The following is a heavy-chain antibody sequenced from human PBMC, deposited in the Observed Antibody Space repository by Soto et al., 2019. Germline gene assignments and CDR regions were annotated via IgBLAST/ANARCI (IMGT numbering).Heavy chain of an antibody. Sequence: GGSLRLSCAASGFTFSSYAMSWVRQAPGKGLEWVSAISGSGGSTYYADSVKGRFTISRDNSKNTLYLQMNSLRAEDTAVYYCAKDRIWDIVLMVYAPSGGDGYNNFDYWGQGTLVTVSS. CDR1: GFTFSSYA. V-gene: IGHV3-23*01. D-gene: IGHD2-8*01. J-gene: IGHJ4*02. CDR3: AKDRIWDIVLMVYAPSGGDGYNNFDY. CDR2: ISGSGGST.